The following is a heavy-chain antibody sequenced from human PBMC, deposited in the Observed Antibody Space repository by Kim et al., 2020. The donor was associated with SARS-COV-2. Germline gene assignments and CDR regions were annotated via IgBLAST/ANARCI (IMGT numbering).Heavy chain of an antibody. D-gene: IGHD3-10*01. Sequence: GGSLRLSCVASGFTLSRYSMTWVRQAPGKGLEWISYITSDSRTTHYADSLKGRVTISRDNAKNSLYLQMNSLRDDDTGVYFCARVVYGSASYLDFWGQGTLVTVSS. CDR3: ARVVYGSASYLDF. J-gene: IGHJ4*02. V-gene: IGHV3-48*02. CDR1: GFTLSRYS. CDR2: ITSDSRTT.